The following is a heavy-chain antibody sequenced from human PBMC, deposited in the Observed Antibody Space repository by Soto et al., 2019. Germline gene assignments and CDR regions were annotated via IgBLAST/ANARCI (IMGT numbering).Heavy chain of an antibody. V-gene: IGHV4-59*01. CDR3: ARTHYYDSSDISFDY. CDR2: IYYSGST. D-gene: IGHD3-22*01. CDR1: GGSISSYY. J-gene: IGHJ4*02. Sequence: SETLSLTCTVSGGSISSYYWSWIRQPPGKGLEWIGYIYYSGSTNYNPSLKSRVTISVDTSKNQFSLKLSSVTAADTAVYYCARTHYYDSSDISFDYWGQGTLVTVSS.